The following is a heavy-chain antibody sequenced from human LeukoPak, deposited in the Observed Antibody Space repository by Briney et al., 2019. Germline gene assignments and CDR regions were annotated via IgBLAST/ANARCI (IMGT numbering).Heavy chain of an antibody. Sequence: PSETLSLTCTVSGGSVSSGSYYWGWIRQPPGKGLEWIGYIYYSGSTNYNPSLKSRVTISVDTSKNQFSLKLSSMTAADTAVYYCARAGRVPAANFDYWGQGTLVTVSS. CDR2: IYYSGST. CDR3: ARAGRVPAANFDY. V-gene: IGHV4-61*01. D-gene: IGHD2-2*01. CDR1: GGSVSSGSYY. J-gene: IGHJ4*02.